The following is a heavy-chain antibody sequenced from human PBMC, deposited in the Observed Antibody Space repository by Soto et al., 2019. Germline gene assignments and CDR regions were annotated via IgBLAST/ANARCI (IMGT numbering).Heavy chain of an antibody. CDR3: ARDPGPYGSGSYPPTPSSYYGMEV. D-gene: IGHD3-10*01. CDR2: INAGNGNT. J-gene: IGHJ6*02. CDR1: GYTFTSYA. V-gene: IGHV1-3*01. Sequence: ASVKVSCKASGYTFTSYAMHWVRQAPGQRLEWMGWINAGNGNTKYSQKFQGRVTITRDTSASTAYMELSSLRSEDTAVYYCARDPGPYGSGSYPPTPSSYYGMEVWGQGTTVTVSS.